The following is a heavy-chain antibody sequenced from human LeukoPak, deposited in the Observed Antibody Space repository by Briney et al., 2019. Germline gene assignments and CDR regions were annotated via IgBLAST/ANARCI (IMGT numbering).Heavy chain of an antibody. J-gene: IGHJ4*02. CDR2: ISGSGGST. Sequence: GGSLRLSCAASGFTFSSYAMSWVRQAPGKGLEWVSAISGSGGSTYYADSVKGRFTISRDNSKNTLYLQMNSLRAEDTAVYYCAKDMYSSSWSRVSFYIDYWGQGTLVTVSS. D-gene: IGHD6-13*01. CDR3: AKDMYSSSWSRVSFYIDY. CDR1: GFTFSSYA. V-gene: IGHV3-23*01.